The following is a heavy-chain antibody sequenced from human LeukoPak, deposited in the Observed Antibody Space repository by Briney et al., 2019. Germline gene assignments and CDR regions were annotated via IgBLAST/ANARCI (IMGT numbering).Heavy chain of an antibody. D-gene: IGHD5-12*01. Sequence: GGSLRLSCAASGFTFSDYYMSWIRQAPGKGLEWVSYISSSSSYTNYADSVKGRFTISRDSAKNSLYLQMNSLRAEDTAVYYCARLGWATAPLDYWGQGTLVTVSS. J-gene: IGHJ4*02. CDR2: ISSSSSYT. CDR3: ARLGWATAPLDY. CDR1: GFTFSDYY. V-gene: IGHV3-11*06.